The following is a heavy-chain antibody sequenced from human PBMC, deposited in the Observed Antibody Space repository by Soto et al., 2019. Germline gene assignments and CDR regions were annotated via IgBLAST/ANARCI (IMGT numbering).Heavy chain of an antibody. J-gene: IGHJ3*02. V-gene: IGHV3-64D*06. CDR3: VKDYYYDSSGYYGAFDI. CDR2: ISSNGGST. Sequence: SLRLSCSASGFTFSSYAMHWVRQAPGKGLEYVSAISSNGGSTYYADSVKGRFTISRDNSKNTLYLQMSSLRAEDTAVYYCVKDYYYDSSGYYGAFDIWGQGTMVTVSS. D-gene: IGHD3-22*01. CDR1: GFTFSSYA.